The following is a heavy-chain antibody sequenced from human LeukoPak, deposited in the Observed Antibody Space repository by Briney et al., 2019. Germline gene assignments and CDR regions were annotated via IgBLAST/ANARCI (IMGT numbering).Heavy chain of an antibody. CDR1: GFTFISYS. CDR2: ISSYSTSI. D-gene: IGHD6-19*01. CDR3: ASSVPATKIFDY. J-gene: IGHJ4*02. Sequence: GGSLRLSCAASGFTFISYSMNWVRQAPGKGLEWVSSISSYSTSIYYADSLEGRFTVSRDNAKNSLYLQMNSLRAEDTAVYYCASSVPATKIFDYWGQGTLVTVSS. V-gene: IGHV3-21*01.